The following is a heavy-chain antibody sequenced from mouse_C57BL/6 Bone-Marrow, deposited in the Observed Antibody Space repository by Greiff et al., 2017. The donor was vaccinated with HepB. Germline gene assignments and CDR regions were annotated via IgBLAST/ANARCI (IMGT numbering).Heavy chain of an antibody. Sequence: EVKLVESGGGLVKPGGSLKLSCAASGFTFSSYAMSWVRQTPEKRLEWVATISDGGSYTYYPDNVKGRFTISRDNAKNNLYLQMSHLKSEDTAMYYCARDGEGYYAWFAYWGQGTLVTVS. CDR1: GFTFSSYA. J-gene: IGHJ3*01. CDR2: ISDGGSYT. CDR3: ARDGEGYYAWFAY. V-gene: IGHV5-4*01. D-gene: IGHD2-3*01.